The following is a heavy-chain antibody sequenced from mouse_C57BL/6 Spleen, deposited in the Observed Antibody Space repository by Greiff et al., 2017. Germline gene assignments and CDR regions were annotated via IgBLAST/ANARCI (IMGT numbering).Heavy chain of an antibody. Sequence: QVQLQQPGAELVKPGASVKLSCKASGYTFTSYWMQWVKQRPGQGLEWIGEIDPSDSYTNYNQKFKGKATLTVDTSSSTAYMQLSSLTSEDSAVYYCAGVVGDGSYGYFDVWGKGTTVTVSS. CDR2: IDPSDSYT. CDR1: GYTFTSYW. J-gene: IGHJ1*03. V-gene: IGHV1-50*01. CDR3: AGVVGDGSYGYFDV. D-gene: IGHD1-1*02.